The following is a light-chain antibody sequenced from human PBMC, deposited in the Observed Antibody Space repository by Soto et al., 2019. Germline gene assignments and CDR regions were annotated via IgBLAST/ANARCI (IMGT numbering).Light chain of an antibody. CDR2: QDT. Sequence: SYELTQPPSVSVSPGQTASITCSGDELGEKYVCWYQQKPGQSPVLVIYQDTKRPSGIPERFSASSSGNSATLTISGTQAMDEADYYCQAWDSSTYVFGTGTKLTVL. CDR3: QAWDSSTYV. CDR1: ELGEKY. J-gene: IGLJ1*01. V-gene: IGLV3-1*01.